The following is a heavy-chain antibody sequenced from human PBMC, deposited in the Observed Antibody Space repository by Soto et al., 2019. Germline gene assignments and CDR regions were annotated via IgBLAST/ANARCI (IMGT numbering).Heavy chain of an antibody. CDR2: INHSGST. CDR1: DESFSGYY. V-gene: IGHV4-34*01. Sequence: SEPLSLTCAVYDESFSGYYWTWIRHPPGTWLEWIGQINHSGSTYYNPSLKSRVTIAVDTSKNQFSLKLSSVTAEDTAVYYCARAQDYYDSSGYCAGLDYWGQGTPVTVSS. CDR3: ARAQDYYDSSGYCAGLDY. J-gene: IGHJ4*02. D-gene: IGHD3-22*01.